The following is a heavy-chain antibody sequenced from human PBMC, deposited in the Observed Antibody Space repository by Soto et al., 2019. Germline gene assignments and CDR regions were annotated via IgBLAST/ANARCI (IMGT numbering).Heavy chain of an antibody. CDR2: ISYDGSNK. V-gene: IGHV3-30*18. CDR1: GFTFSSYG. J-gene: IGHJ6*02. CDR3: AKERWNDYGDYDHGMDV. Sequence: PGGSLRLSCAASGFTFSSYGMHWVRQAPGKGLEWVAVISYDGSNKYYADSVKGRFTISRDNSKNTLYLQMNSLRAEDTAVYYCAKERWNDYGDYDHGMDVWGQGTTVTVSS. D-gene: IGHD4-17*01.